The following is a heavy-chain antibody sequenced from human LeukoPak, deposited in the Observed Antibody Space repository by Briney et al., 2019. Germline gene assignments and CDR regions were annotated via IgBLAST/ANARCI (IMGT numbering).Heavy chain of an antibody. CDR3: AKDPAVATSRDY. D-gene: IGHD5-12*01. V-gene: IGHV3-23*01. CDR2: ISGSGGST. Sequence: PGGSLRLSCAASGFTFSSYAMSWVRQAPGKGLEWVSAISGSGGSTYYEDSVKGGFTISRDNSKNTLYLQMNSLRAEDTAVYYCAKDPAVATSRDYWGQGTLVTVSS. CDR1: GFTFSSYA. J-gene: IGHJ4*02.